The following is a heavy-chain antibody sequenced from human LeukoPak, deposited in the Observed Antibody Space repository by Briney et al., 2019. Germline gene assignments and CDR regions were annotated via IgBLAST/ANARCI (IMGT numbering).Heavy chain of an antibody. Sequence: GGSLRLSCAASGFSFSTSWMSWVRQAPGKGLEWVANTKEDGSEKHYVDSVEGRFTISRDNAKNSLYLQMNSLRAEDTAVYYCARDRPYGSYDYWGQGSLVTVSS. CDR1: GFSFSTSW. J-gene: IGHJ4*02. CDR3: ARDRPYGSYDY. CDR2: TKEDGSEK. D-gene: IGHD2-15*01. V-gene: IGHV3-7*01.